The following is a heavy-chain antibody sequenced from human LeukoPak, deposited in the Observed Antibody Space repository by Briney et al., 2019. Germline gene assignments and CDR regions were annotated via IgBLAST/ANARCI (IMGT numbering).Heavy chain of an antibody. D-gene: IGHD6-19*01. V-gene: IGHV3-23*01. CDR3: ARSAENGYSSGWYLGYYYYGMDV. CDR1: GFTFSSYA. J-gene: IGHJ6*02. CDR2: ISGSGGST. Sequence: GGSLRLSCAASGFTFSSYAMSWVRQAPGKGLEWVSAISGSGGSTYYPDSVKGRFTISRDNSKNTLYLQMNSLRAEDTAVYYCARSAENGYSSGWYLGYYYYGMDVWGQGTTVTVSS.